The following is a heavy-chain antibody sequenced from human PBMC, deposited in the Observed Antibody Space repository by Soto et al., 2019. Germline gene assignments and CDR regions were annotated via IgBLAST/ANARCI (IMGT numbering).Heavy chain of an antibody. Sequence: GGSLRLSCAASGFTFSSYSMNWVRQAPGKGLEWVSSISSSSSYIYYADSVKGRFTISRDNAKNSLYLQMNSLRDEDTAVYYCARTFGIAAAGKGNNWFDPWGQGTLVTVSS. CDR3: ARTFGIAAAGKGNNWFDP. J-gene: IGHJ5*02. D-gene: IGHD6-13*01. V-gene: IGHV3-21*01. CDR2: ISSSSSYI. CDR1: GFTFSSYS.